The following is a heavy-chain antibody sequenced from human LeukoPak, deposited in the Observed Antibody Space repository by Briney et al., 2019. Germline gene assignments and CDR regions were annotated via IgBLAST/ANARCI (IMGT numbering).Heavy chain of an antibody. V-gene: IGHV3-21*01. CDR3: ARGGSGSGYYFDY. D-gene: IGHD1-26*01. CDR2: ISSSSSYI. J-gene: IGHJ4*02. Sequence: PGGSLRLSCAASGFTFSSYSMNWVRQAPGKGLEWVSSISSSSSYIYYADSVKGRFTISRDNAKNSLYLQMNSLRAEDTAVYYCARGGSGSGYYFDYWGQGTLVTVSS. CDR1: GFTFSSYS.